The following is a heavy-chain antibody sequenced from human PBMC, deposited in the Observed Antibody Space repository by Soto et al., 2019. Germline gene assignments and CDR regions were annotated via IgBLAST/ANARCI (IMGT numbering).Heavy chain of an antibody. CDR2: ITPSNGDT. J-gene: IGHJ6*03. V-gene: IGHV1-18*01. D-gene: IGHD3-10*01. Sequence: QVQLVQSGAEVKKPGASVKVSCKASGYTFTSHGISWVRQALGQGLEWMAWITPSNGDTNYAQKHLGRVTVTTDTSTSTAYMELRSLRSEDTAVYFCARMVRGSNIDYYYYMDVWGKGTTVTVSS. CDR3: ARMVRGSNIDYYYYMDV. CDR1: GYTFTSHG.